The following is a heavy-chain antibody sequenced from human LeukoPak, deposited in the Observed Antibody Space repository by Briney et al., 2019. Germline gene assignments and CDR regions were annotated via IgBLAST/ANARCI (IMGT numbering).Heavy chain of an antibody. CDR1: GFTFSSYW. CDR2: IKQDGGEK. D-gene: IGHD3-22*01. CDR3: AKDTRYYYDSSRAGFDY. Sequence: PGGSLRLSCAASGFTFSSYWMSWVRQAPGKGLEWVANIKQDGGEKYYVDSVKGRFTISRDNAKNSLYLQMNSLRAEDTAVYYCAKDTRYYYDSSRAGFDYWGQGTLVTVSS. J-gene: IGHJ4*02. V-gene: IGHV3-7*01.